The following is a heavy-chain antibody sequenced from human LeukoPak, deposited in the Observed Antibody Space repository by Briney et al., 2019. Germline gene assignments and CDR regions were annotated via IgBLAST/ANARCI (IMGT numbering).Heavy chain of an antibody. CDR1: SGSIGTYY. Sequence: PSETLSLTCTVSSGSIGTYYWSWIRQPPGKGLEWIEYIHYSGSTNYNPSLKSRVTMSADRSKNQFSLRLTSVTAVDTAVYYCTRGGGYNRREEAFDFWGQGTMVTVSS. CDR3: TRGGGYNRREEAFDF. J-gene: IGHJ3*01. V-gene: IGHV4-59*01. CDR2: IHYSGST. D-gene: IGHD1-14*01.